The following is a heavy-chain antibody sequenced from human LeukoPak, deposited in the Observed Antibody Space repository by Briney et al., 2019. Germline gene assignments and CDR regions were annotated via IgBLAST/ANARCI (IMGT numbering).Heavy chain of an antibody. D-gene: IGHD1-26*01. CDR1: GFTFDDYD. J-gene: IGHJ4*02. CDR2: ISWNGGRT. Sequence: GGSLRLSCAASGFTFDDYDLVWVRQAPGKGLEWVSGISWNGGRTAYADSVKGRFTISRDNSKNTLYLQMNSLRAEDTAVYYCANVPFSGSYGYWGQGTPVTVSS. V-gene: IGHV3-20*04. CDR3: ANVPFSGSYGY.